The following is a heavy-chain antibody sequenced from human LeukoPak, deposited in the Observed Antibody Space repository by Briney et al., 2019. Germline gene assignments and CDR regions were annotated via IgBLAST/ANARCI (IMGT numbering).Heavy chain of an antibody. CDR2: FDPEDGET. Sequence: ASVKVSCKVSGYTLTELSMHWVRQAPGKGLEWMGGFDPEDGETIYAQKFQRRVTMTEDTSTDTAYMELSSLRSEDTAVYYCATDLTGTTKKGWFDPWGQGTLVTVSS. CDR1: GYTLTELS. J-gene: IGHJ5*02. D-gene: IGHD1-7*01. V-gene: IGHV1-24*01. CDR3: ATDLTGTTKKGWFDP.